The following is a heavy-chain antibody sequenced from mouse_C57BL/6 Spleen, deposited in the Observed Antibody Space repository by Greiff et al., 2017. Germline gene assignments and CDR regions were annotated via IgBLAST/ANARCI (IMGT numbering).Heavy chain of an antibody. CDR2: FHPYNDDT. CDR1: GYTFTTYP. D-gene: IGHD2-4*01. J-gene: IGHJ4*01. CDR3: ALGYDYGGDAMDY. V-gene: IGHV1-47*01. Sequence: VKLMESGAELVKPGASVKMSCKASGYTFTTYPIEWMKQNHGKSLEWIGNFHPYNDDTKYNEKFKGKATLTVEKSSSTVYLELSRLTSDDSAVYYCALGYDYGGDAMDYWGQGTSVTVSS.